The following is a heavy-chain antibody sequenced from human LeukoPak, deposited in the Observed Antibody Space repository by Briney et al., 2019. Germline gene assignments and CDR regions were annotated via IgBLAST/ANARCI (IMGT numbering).Heavy chain of an antibody. J-gene: IGHJ5*02. V-gene: IGHV4-34*01. CDR1: GGSFSGYY. CDR2: INHSGST. D-gene: IGHD4/OR15-4a*01. CDR3: ARVSIGLYGASNWFDP. Sequence: PSETLSLTCAVYGGSFSGYYWSWIRQPPGKGLEWMGEINHSGSTNYNPSLKSRVTISVDTSKNQFSLKLSSVTAADTAVYYCARVSIGLYGASNWFDPWGQGTLVTVSS.